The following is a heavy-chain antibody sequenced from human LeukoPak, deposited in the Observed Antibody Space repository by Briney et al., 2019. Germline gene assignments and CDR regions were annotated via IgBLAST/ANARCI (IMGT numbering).Heavy chain of an antibody. CDR3: ASQSVIGSSGYCPIDY. J-gene: IGHJ4*02. V-gene: IGHV4-59*08. CDR2: IYYSGST. Sequence: SETLSLTCTVSGGSISNYWSWIRQPPGKGLEWIGYIYYSGSTNYNPSLKSRVTISVDTSKNQFSLKLISVTAADTAVYYCASQSVIGSSGYCPIDYWGQGTLVTVSS. D-gene: IGHD3-22*01. CDR1: GGSISNY.